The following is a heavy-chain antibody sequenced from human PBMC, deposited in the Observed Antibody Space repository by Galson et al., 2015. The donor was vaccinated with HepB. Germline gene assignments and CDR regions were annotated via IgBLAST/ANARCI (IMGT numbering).Heavy chain of an antibody. CDR1: GYTFTSYG. CDR2: ISAYNGNT. CDR3: ARRLAARLVDYYFDY. V-gene: IGHV1-18*01. Sequence: SVKVSCKASGYTFTSYGISWVRQAPGQGLEWMGWISAYNGNTNYAQKLQGRVTMTTDTSTSTAYMELRSLRSDDTAVYYCARRLAARLVDYYFDYWGQGTLVTVSS. D-gene: IGHD6-6*01. J-gene: IGHJ4*02.